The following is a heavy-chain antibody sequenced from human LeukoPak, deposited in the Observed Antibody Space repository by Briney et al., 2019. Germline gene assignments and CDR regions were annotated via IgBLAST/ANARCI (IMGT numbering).Heavy chain of an antibody. J-gene: IGHJ3*02. Sequence: GASVKVSCKVSGYTLTELSMHWVRQAPGKGLEWMGGFDPEDGETIYAQKFQGRVTMTEDTSTDTAYMELSSLRSEDTAVYYCATDLITMVRGDPGGAFDIWGQGTMVTVSS. D-gene: IGHD3-10*01. CDR3: ATDLITMVRGDPGGAFDI. CDR1: GYTLTELS. CDR2: FDPEDGET. V-gene: IGHV1-24*01.